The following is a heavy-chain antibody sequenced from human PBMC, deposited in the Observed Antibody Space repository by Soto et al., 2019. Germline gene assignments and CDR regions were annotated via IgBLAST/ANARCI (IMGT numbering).Heavy chain of an antibody. D-gene: IGHD7-27*01. CDR2: ITSSSSNT. J-gene: IGHJ3*02. Sequence: QLVESGGGLVKPGASLRLSCLASEFTFSDYYMHWIRQPPGKGLEWISSITSSSSNTDYADSVKGRFTISRDNAKNSLFLQMSSLRVDDTAIYYCARGAPWGVTFPFDIWGQGTLVSVSS. V-gene: IGHV3-11*05. CDR3: ARGAPWGVTFPFDI. CDR1: EFTFSDYY.